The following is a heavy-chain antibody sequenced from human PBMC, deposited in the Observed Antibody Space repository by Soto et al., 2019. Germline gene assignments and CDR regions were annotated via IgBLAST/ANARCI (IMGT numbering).Heavy chain of an antibody. D-gene: IGHD3-22*01. V-gene: IGHV1-3*01. J-gene: IGHJ4*02. Sequence: GASVKVSCKASGYTFASYAMHWVRQAPGQRLEWMGWINAGNGNTKYSQKFQGRVTITRDTSASTAYLELSSLRSEDTAVYYCARGSGYYYWYDYWGQGTLFTVSS. CDR1: GYTFASYA. CDR2: INAGNGNT. CDR3: ARGSGYYYWYDY.